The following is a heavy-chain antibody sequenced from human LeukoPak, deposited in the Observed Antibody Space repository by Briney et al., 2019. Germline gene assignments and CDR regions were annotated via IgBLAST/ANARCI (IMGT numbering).Heavy chain of an antibody. V-gene: IGHV3-23*01. CDR1: GFTFSNYA. CDR3: AKDGGQYGSGVSPGMDV. J-gene: IGHJ6*02. CDR2: ISGGGGST. D-gene: IGHD3-10*01. Sequence: GGSLRLSCAASGFTFSNYAMSWVRQAPGKGLEWVSAISGGGGSTYYADTVKGRFTISSDNSKNTLYLQMHSLTAEDTAVYYCAKDGGQYGSGVSPGMDVWGQGNPGHRLL.